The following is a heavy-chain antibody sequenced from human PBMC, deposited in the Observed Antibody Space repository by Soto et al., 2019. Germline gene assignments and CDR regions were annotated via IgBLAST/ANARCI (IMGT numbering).Heavy chain of an antibody. V-gene: IGHV4-59*08. Sequence: QVQLQESGPGLVKPSETLSLTCTVSGGSISSYYWSWIRQPPGKGLEWIGYIYYSGSTNYNPSLTSRVTISVDTSKNQFSLNLSSVTAADTAVYYCASPHYDILTGYYNDAFDIWGQGTMVTVSS. CDR3: ASPHYDILTGYYNDAFDI. CDR2: IYYSGST. D-gene: IGHD3-9*01. CDR1: GGSISSYY. J-gene: IGHJ3*02.